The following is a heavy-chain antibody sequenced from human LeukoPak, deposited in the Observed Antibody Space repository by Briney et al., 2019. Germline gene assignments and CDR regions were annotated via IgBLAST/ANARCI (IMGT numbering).Heavy chain of an antibody. D-gene: IGHD6-19*01. V-gene: IGHV3-21*01. CDR3: AREDIAVAGTWLN. CDR1: GFTFGSYS. CDR2: ISSSSSYI. Sequence: PGGSLRLSCAASGFTFGSYSMNWVRQAPGKGLEWVSSISSSSSYIYYADSVKGRFTISRDNAKNSLYLQMNSLRAEDTAVYYCAREDIAVAGTWLNWGQGTLVTVSS. J-gene: IGHJ4*02.